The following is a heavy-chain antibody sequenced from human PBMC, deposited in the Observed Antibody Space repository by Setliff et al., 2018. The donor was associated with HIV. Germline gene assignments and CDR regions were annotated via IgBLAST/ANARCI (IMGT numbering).Heavy chain of an antibody. CDR2: IYDSGVT. J-gene: IGHJ1*01. CDR1: GATISRHF. Sequence: PSETLSLTCSVSGATISRHFWSWIRQSPGKGLEWIGTIYDSGVTKYNPSLQTRVRVSVDTSKSHLSLSLTSVTPADTAVYYCTRRQWWNSGYYEFFQQWGQGSLVTVSS. V-gene: IGHV4-59*11. D-gene: IGHD3-3*01. CDR3: TRRQWWNSGYYEFFQQ.